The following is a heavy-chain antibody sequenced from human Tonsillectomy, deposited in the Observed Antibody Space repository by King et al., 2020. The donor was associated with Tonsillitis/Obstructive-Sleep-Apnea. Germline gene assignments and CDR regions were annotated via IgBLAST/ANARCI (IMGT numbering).Heavy chain of an antibody. CDR1: GFTFSSHW. CDR3: ASQIYSYFSLDV. J-gene: IGHJ6*03. Sequence: VQLVESGGGLVQPGGSLRLSCAASGFTFSSHWMHWVRQAPGKGLVWVSRINSDGSGTSYADSVKGRFTISRDNAKNTLYLQMNSLRPEDTAVYYCASQIYSYFSLDVWGKGTTVTVSS. V-gene: IGHV3-74*01. CDR2: INSDGSGT.